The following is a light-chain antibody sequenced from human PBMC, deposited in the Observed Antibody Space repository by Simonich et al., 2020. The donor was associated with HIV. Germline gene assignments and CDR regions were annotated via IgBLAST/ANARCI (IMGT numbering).Light chain of an antibody. CDR1: ALPKQY. V-gene: IGLV3-25*03. CDR3: QSADTSGTYWV. Sequence: SYELTQPPSVSVSPGQTARITCSGDALPKQYAYWYQQKQGQAPLLVIYKDSERPSGIPERFSGSSSGTTVTLTISGVQAEDEADYYCQSADTSGTYWVFGGGTKLTV. J-gene: IGLJ3*02. CDR2: KDS.